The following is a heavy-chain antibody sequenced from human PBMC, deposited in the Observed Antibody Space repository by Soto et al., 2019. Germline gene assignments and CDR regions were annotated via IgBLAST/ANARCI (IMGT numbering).Heavy chain of an antibody. V-gene: IGHV3-30*18. CDR2: ISYGGSDK. D-gene: IGHD3-16*01. J-gene: IGHJ5*02. Sequence: GGSLRLSCAASGFTFRSYGMHWVRRAPGKGLQWVAVISYGGSDKYHADSVKGRFTISRDNAKNSLYLQMNSLRAEDTALYYCAKDMKGSFEYNWFDPWGQGTLVTVSS. CDR3: AKDMKGSFEYNWFDP. CDR1: GFTFRSYG.